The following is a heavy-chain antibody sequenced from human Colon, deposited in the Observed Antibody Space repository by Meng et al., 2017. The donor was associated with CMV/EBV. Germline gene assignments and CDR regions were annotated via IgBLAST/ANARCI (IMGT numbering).Heavy chain of an antibody. Sequence: FSVSEFAFSSYSMHWVRQAPGKGLEYVSAISSDGRNTYYADSVKGRFSVSRDNSKNTLFLQMDSLRPEDTAVYYCATDPSTVTTNYWGQGTLVTVSS. D-gene: IGHD4-17*01. J-gene: IGHJ4*02. CDR3: ATDPSTVTTNY. CDR2: ISSDGRNT. V-gene: IGHV3-64*02. CDR1: EFAFSSYS.